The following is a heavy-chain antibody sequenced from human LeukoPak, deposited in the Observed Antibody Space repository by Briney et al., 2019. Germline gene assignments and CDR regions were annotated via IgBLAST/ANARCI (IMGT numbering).Heavy chain of an antibody. J-gene: IGHJ6*03. CDR2: ISGSSSYI. CDR3: AKDRWGGEYCTNGVCPRTNYYYYMDV. CDR1: GFTFSSYS. V-gene: IGHV3-21*04. D-gene: IGHD2-8*01. Sequence: GGSLRLSCAASGFTFSSYSMNWVRQAPGKGLEWVSSISGSSSYIYYADSVKGRFTISRHNAKNSLYLQMNSLRAEDTAVYYCAKDRWGGEYCTNGVCPRTNYYYYMDVWGKGTTVTIPS.